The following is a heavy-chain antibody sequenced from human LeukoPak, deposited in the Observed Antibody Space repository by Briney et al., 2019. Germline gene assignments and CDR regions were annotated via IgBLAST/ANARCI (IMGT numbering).Heavy chain of an antibody. V-gene: IGHV3-30*02. CDR3: AKDLLRSAAY. CDR1: GFTFSSYG. Sequence: GGSLRLSCAASGFTFSSYGMHWVRQAPGKGLEWVAFIRYDGSNKYYADSVKGRFTISRDNSKNTLYLQTNSLRAEDTAVYYCAKDLLRSAAYWGQGTLVTVSS. CDR2: IRYDGSNK. J-gene: IGHJ4*02.